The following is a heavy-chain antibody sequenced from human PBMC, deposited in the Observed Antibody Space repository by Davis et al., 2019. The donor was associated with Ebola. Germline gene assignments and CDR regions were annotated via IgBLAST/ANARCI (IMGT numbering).Heavy chain of an antibody. V-gene: IGHV4-39*02. J-gene: IGHJ4*02. CDR1: GDSISSSTSY. Sequence: SETLSLTCTVSGDSISSSTSYWGWIRQPPGKGLEWIGSIYFSGNTHYNSSLESRVTISVDTSKNQFSLKLSSVTTADTAVYYCAKDGWAYSYGTDYWGQGTLVTVSS. CDR2: IYFSGNT. D-gene: IGHD5-18*01. CDR3: AKDGWAYSYGTDY.